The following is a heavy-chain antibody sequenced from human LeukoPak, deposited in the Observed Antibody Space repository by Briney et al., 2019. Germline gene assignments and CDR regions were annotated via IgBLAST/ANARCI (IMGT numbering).Heavy chain of an antibody. CDR1: GYTFTNYE. D-gene: IGHD3-10*01. J-gene: IGHJ5*02. CDR2: MNPNSGNT. V-gene: IGHV1-8*03. CDR3: ARGGYYYGSGSRNWSDP. Sequence: ASVKVSCKASGYTFTNYEINWLRQATGQGLEWMGWMNPNSGNTGSAQKFQGRVTITRDTSITTVYMELRSLTSEDTAFYYCARGGYYYGSGSRNWSDPWGQGTLVTVSS.